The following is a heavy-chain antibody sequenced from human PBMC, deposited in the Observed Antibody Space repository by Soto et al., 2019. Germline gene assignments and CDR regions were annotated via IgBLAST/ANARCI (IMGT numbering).Heavy chain of an antibody. D-gene: IGHD6-13*01. Sequence: LRLSCAASGFTFSSYAMHWVRQAPGKGLEWVAVISYDGSNKYYADSVKGRFTISRDNSKNTLYLQMNSLRAEDTAVYYCARGAAGLDYWGQGTLVTVSS. J-gene: IGHJ4*02. V-gene: IGHV3-30-3*01. CDR2: ISYDGSNK. CDR1: GFTFSSYA. CDR3: ARGAAGLDY.